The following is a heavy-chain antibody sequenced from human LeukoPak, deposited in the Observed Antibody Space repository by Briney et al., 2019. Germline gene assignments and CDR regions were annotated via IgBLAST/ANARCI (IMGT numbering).Heavy chain of an antibody. J-gene: IGHJ3*02. CDR3: ARIAAAGPGGAFDI. Sequence: GGSLRLSCAASGFTFSGYGIHWVRQAPGKGLEWVSFIRSDGSVKYYADSVRGRFTISRDNSKNTLYLQMNSLRAEDTAVYYCARIAAAGPGGAFDIWGQGTMVTVSS. CDR1: GFTFSGYG. V-gene: IGHV3-30*02. CDR2: IRSDGSVK. D-gene: IGHD6-13*01.